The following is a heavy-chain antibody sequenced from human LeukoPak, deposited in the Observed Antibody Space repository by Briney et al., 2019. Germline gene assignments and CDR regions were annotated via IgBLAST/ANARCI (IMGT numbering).Heavy chain of an antibody. Sequence: PSETLSLTCTVSGGSVSSNSYFWGWIRQPPGKGLQWIASIYYSGSTYYNPSLKSRVTMSVDTSKNQFSLKLSSVTAADTAVYYCARLRGYSSWYFDLWGRGTLVTVSS. CDR2: IYYSGST. D-gene: IGHD5-18*01. CDR3: ARLRGYSSWYFDL. CDR1: GGSVSSNSYF. J-gene: IGHJ2*01. V-gene: IGHV4-39*07.